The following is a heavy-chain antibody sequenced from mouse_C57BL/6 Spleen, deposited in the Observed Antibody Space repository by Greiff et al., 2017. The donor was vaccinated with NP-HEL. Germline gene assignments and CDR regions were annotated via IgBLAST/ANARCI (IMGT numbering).Heavy chain of an antibody. V-gene: IGHV1-61*01. Sequence: QVQLQQPGAELVRPGSSVKLSCKASGYTFTSYWMDWVKQRPGQGLEWIGNIYPSDSETHYNQKFKDKATLTVDKSSSTAYMQLSSLTSEDSAVYYCARCGSSDLWYFDYWGEGTTLTVSS. J-gene: IGHJ2*01. D-gene: IGHD1-1*01. CDR2: IYPSDSET. CDR3: ARCGSSDLWYFDY. CDR1: GYTFTSYW.